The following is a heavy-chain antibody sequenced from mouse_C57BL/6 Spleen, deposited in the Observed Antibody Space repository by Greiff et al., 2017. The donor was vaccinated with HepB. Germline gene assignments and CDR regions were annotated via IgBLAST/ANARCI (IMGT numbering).Heavy chain of an antibody. V-gene: IGHV1-85*01. CDR2: IYPRDGST. CDR3: ARWYYYGSSYGCFDV. D-gene: IGHD1-1*01. J-gene: IGHJ1*03. CDR1: GYTFTSYD. Sequence: VQLQQSGPELVKPGASVKLSCKASGYTFTSYDINWVKQRPGQGLEWIGWIYPRDGSTKYNEKFKGKATLTVDTSSSTAYMELHSLTSEDSAVYFCARWYYYGSSYGCFDVWGTGTTVTVSS.